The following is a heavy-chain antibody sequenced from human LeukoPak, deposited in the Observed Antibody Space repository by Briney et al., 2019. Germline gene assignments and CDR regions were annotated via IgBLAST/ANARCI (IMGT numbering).Heavy chain of an antibody. V-gene: IGHV4-34*01. CDR1: GGSFSGYY. CDR2: INHSGST. CDR3: ARSVLYYYDSSGYPTDY. J-gene: IGHJ4*02. D-gene: IGHD3-22*01. Sequence: PSETLSLTCAVYGGSFSGYYWSWIRQPPGKGLEWIGEINHSGSTYYNPSLKSRVTISVDTSKNQFSLKLSSVTAADTAVYYCARSVLYYYDSSGYPTDYWGQGTLVTVSS.